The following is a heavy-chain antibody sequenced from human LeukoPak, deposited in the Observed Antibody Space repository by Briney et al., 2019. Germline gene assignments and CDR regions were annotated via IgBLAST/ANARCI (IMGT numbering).Heavy chain of an antibody. CDR2: ISSSSSYI. D-gene: IGHD3-10*01. J-gene: IGHJ4*02. CDR1: GFTLSSYS. CDR3: ARAKNYYGSGSYSGFDY. Sequence: GGSLRLSCAASGFTLSSYSMNWVRQAPGKGLEWVSSISSSSSYIYYADSVKGRFTISRDNAKNSLYLQMNSLRAEDTAVYYCARAKNYYGSGSYSGFDYWGREPWSPSPQ. V-gene: IGHV3-21*01.